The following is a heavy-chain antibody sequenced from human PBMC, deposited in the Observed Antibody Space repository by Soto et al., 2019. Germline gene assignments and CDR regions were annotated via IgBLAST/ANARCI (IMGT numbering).Heavy chain of an antibody. D-gene: IGHD6-13*01. CDR3: ARDWGAAAGKGPLDY. CDR1: GGSISSGGYY. J-gene: IGHJ4*02. V-gene: IGHV4-31*03. Sequence: QVQLQESGPGLVKPSQTLSLTCTVSGGSISSGGYYWSWIRQHPGKGLEWIGYIYYSGSTYYNPSLKRRGTISVDTSKNQFSLKLSSVTAADTAVYYCARDWGAAAGKGPLDYWGQGTLVTVSS. CDR2: IYYSGST.